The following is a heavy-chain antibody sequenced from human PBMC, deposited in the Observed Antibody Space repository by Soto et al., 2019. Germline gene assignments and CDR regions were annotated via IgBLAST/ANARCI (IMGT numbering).Heavy chain of an antibody. CDR3: ARLHGYCISTSCYGYYAMDV. Sequence: SETLSLTCTVSGCSINNSSYSWGWIRQPPGKGMEWIGTFYYNGSTYYKTSLKNRVTKSVDTSKNQFSLKLSFVTAADMALYYCARLHGYCISTSCYGYYAMDVWGQGTTVT. CDR1: GCSINNSSYS. J-gene: IGHJ6*02. D-gene: IGHD2-2*01. V-gene: IGHV4-39*01. CDR2: FYYNGST.